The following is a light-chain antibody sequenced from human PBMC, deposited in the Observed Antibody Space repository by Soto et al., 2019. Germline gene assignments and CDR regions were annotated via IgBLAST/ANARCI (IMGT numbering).Light chain of an antibody. V-gene: IGKV1-5*03. CDR2: KAS. Sequence: IQMTQSPSTLSASIGDRVTITCRASQPMSNWLAWYQQKPGKAPKLLIYKASTLESGVPSRFSGSESGTEFTLTISSLQPDDFGTYFCQLYSSYSPWTFGQGTKVDIK. CDR3: QLYSSYSPWT. J-gene: IGKJ1*01. CDR1: QPMSNW.